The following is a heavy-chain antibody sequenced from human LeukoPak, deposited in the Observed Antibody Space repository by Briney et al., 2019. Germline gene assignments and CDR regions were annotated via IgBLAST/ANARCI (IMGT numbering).Heavy chain of an antibody. V-gene: IGHV1-18*01. CDR2: VSGYNGNT. Sequence: ASVKVSCKASGYTFTSYGISWVRQAPGQGLEWMGWVSGYNGNTNYAQQKLQGRVTMTTDTSTSTAYMELRSLRSDDTAVYYCARDLKRGYSSGRYSWGTGSSNDYWGQGTLVTVSS. D-gene: IGHD6-19*01. J-gene: IGHJ4*02. CDR1: GYTFTSYG. CDR3: ARDLKRGYSSGRYSWGTGSSNDY.